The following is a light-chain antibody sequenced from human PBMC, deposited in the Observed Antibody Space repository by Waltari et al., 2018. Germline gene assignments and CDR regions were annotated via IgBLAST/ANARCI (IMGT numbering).Light chain of an antibody. CDR3: CSYAGDSTYV. Sequence: QSALTQPASVSGSPGQSIPISCTGTRSDIGSSNRLSWYQQHPGKAPNLIIYEVNRRPSGVSDRFSASKSVNTASLTISGLQADDEADYYCCSYAGDSTYVFGTGAKVTVL. V-gene: IGLV2-23*02. J-gene: IGLJ1*01. CDR1: RSDIGSSNR. CDR2: EVN.